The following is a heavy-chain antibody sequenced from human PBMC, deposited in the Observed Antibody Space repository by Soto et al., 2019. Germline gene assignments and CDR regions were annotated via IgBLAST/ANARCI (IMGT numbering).Heavy chain of an antibody. CDR1: GFTFSNYA. CDR3: ARPYYYDSTGYYHYFDH. Sequence: PGGSLRLSCAASGFTFSNYAMSWVRRAPGKGLEWVSYIGGSGDSTYYADSVKGRFTISRDNSKNTLFLQMNSLRTEDTAIYYCARPYYYDSTGYYHYFDHWGQGTLVTVSS. J-gene: IGHJ4*02. V-gene: IGHV3-23*01. D-gene: IGHD3-22*01. CDR2: IGGSGDST.